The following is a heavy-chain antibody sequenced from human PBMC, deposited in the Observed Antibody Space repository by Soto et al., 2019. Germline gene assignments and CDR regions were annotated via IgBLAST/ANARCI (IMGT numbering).Heavy chain of an antibody. V-gene: IGHV4-30-4*01. J-gene: IGHJ4*02. Sequence: KPSETRSLTCTVSGGSISSGDYYWSWIRQPPGKGLEWIGYIYYSGSTYYNPSLKSRVTISVDTSNNQLYLKLSSVTAADTAVYYCARPRSGYSSGWYLDYWGQGTLVAASS. CDR1: GGSISSGDYY. CDR3: ARPRSGYSSGWYLDY. CDR2: IYYSGST. D-gene: IGHD6-19*01.